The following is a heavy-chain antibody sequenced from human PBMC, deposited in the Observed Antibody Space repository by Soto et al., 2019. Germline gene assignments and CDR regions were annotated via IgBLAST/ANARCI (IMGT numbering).Heavy chain of an antibody. CDR2: ISGSGGST. CDR1: GFTCSSYA. J-gene: IGHJ6*02. CDR3: AKSGYSYGYYYYGMDV. V-gene: IGHV3-23*01. Sequence: WGSLRLSWAAAGFTCSSYAMSRVRQAPGKGLEWVSAISGSGGSTYYADSVKGRFTISRDNSKNTLYLQMNSLRAEDTAVYYCAKSGYSYGYYYYGMDVWGQGTTVTVSS. D-gene: IGHD5-18*01.